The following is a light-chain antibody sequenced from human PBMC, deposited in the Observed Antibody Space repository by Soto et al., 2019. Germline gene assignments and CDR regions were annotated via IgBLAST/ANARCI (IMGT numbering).Light chain of an antibody. J-gene: IGKJ1*01. CDR1: QSVSSSY. CDR2: SAS. CDR3: QQYNKWPLT. V-gene: IGKV3-15*01. Sequence: EIVLTQSPGTLSLSPGERATLSCRASQSVSSSYLAWYQQKPGQAPRLLIYSASRRATGFPVRFSGSASGTEFTLSISSLQSEDYKVYYCQQYNKWPLTFGQGTKVDIK.